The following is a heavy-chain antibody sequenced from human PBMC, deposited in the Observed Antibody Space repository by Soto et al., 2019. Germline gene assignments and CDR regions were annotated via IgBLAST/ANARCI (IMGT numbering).Heavy chain of an antibody. Sequence: SETLSLTCTVSGGSISSYYWSWIRQPPGKGLEWIGYIYYSGSTNYDPSLKSRVTISVDTSKNQFSLKLSSVTAADTAVYYCARRYGYSFDYWGQGTLVTVSS. CDR1: GGSISSYY. J-gene: IGHJ4*02. CDR3: ARRYGYSFDY. V-gene: IGHV4-59*08. D-gene: IGHD1-1*01. CDR2: IYYSGST.